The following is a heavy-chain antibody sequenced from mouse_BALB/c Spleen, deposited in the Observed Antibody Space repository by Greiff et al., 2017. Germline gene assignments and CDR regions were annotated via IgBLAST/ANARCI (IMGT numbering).Heavy chain of an antibody. J-gene: IGHJ4*01. V-gene: IGHV1-4*02. CDR1: GYTFTSYT. CDR2: INPSSGYT. CDR3: ARGLGLRNYYAMDY. Sequence: QVQLQQSAAELARPGASVKMSCKASGYTFTSYTMHWVKQRPGQGLEWIGYINPSSGYTEYNQKFKDKTTLTADKSSSTAYMQLSSLTSEDSAVYYCARGLGLRNYYAMDYWGQGTSVTVSS. D-gene: IGHD3-1*01.